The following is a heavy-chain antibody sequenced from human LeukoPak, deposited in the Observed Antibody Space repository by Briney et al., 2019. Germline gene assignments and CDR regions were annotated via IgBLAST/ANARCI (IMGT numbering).Heavy chain of an antibody. CDR2: ISWKSGSI. J-gene: IGHJ4*02. D-gene: IGHD3-10*01. V-gene: IGHV3-9*01. CDR1: GFNFENYA. CDR3: ARGGGRGLSMVRGFMDV. Sequence: GGSLRLSCAASGFNFENYAMHWVRQGPGKGLEWVSGISWKSGSIAYADSVKGRFTVSRDDAKNSLYLQMHSLTPEDTALYHCARGGGRGLSMVRGFMDVWGQGTLVTVSS.